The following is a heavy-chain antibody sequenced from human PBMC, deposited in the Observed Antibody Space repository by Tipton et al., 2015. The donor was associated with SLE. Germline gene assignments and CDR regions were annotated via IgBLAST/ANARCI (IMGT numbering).Heavy chain of an antibody. J-gene: IGHJ3*02. Sequence: LRLSCAVSGGSISSGGYSWSWIRQPPGKGLEWIGYIYHSGSTYYNPSLKSRVTISIDTSKNQFSLKLISVTAADTAVYYCARVRGTVAYDAFDIWGQGTMVTVSS. CDR2: IYHSGST. D-gene: IGHD3-16*01. V-gene: IGHV4-30-2*01. CDR3: ARVRGTVAYDAFDI. CDR1: GGSISSGGYS.